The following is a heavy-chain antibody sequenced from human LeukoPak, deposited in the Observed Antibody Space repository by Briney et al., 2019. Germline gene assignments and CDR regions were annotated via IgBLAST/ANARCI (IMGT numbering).Heavy chain of an antibody. CDR1: GITFSSYT. CDR2: ISSSGSTI. CDR3: AKDHPRGWLQLQGYFDY. V-gene: IGHV3-48*04. J-gene: IGHJ4*02. D-gene: IGHD5-24*01. Sequence: PGGSLRLSCAPSGITFSSYTMSWVRQAPGKGLEWVSYISSSGSTIYYADSVKGRFTISRDNAKNSLYLQMNSLRAEDTAVYYCAKDHPRGWLQLQGYFDYWGQGTLVTVSS.